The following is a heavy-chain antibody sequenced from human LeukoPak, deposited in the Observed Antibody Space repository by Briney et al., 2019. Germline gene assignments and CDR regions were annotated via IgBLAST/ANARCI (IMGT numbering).Heavy chain of an antibody. CDR2: MNPNSGNT. Sequence: GASVKVSCKASGYTFTGYDINWVRQATGQGLEWMGWMNPNSGNTVYAQKFQGRVTMTRDTSISTAYMELSSLRSEDTAVYYCAREIMIRGANWFDPWGQGTLVTVSS. CDR3: AREIMIRGANWFDP. J-gene: IGHJ5*02. CDR1: GYTFTGYD. V-gene: IGHV1-8*01. D-gene: IGHD3-10*01.